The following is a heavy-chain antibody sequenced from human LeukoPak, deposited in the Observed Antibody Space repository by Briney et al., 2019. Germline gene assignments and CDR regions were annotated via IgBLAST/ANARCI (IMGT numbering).Heavy chain of an antibody. CDR2: IYTSGST. CDR1: GGSISSDY. D-gene: IGHD3-22*01. CDR3: ATDSSGYQSY. J-gene: IGHJ4*02. V-gene: IGHV4-4*07. Sequence: PSETLSLTCTVSGGSISSDYWSWIRQPAGKGLEWIGRIYTSGSTNYNPSLKSRVTISVDKSKNQFSLKLSSVTAADTAVYYCATDSSGYQSYWGQGTLVTVSS.